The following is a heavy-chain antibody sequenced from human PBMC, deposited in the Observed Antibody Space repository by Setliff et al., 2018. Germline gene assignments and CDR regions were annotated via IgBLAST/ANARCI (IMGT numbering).Heavy chain of an antibody. Sequence: PSETLSLTCTVSGGSISSSSYYWGWIRQPPGKGLEWIGYIYYSGSTNYNPSLESRVTISVDMSKNQFSLRLNSATAADTAVYYCARLRGAFDYWGQGTLVTVSS. CDR1: GGSISSSSYY. D-gene: IGHD3-16*01. CDR2: IYYSGST. CDR3: ARLRGAFDY. V-gene: IGHV4-61*05. J-gene: IGHJ4*02.